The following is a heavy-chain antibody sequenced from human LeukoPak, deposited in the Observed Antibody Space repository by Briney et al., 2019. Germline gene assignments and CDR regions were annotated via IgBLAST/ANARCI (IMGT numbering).Heavy chain of an antibody. Sequence: GESLKISCKGSGYSFTSYWIGWVRQMPGKSLEWMGIIYPGDSDTRYSPSFQGQVTISADKSISTTYLQWSSLKASDSAMYYCAGQPPSQEATFFYYGMDVWGQGTTVTVSS. CDR2: IYPGDSDT. D-gene: IGHD2/OR15-2a*01. CDR3: AGQPPSQEATFFYYGMDV. V-gene: IGHV5-51*01. J-gene: IGHJ6*02. CDR1: GYSFTSYW.